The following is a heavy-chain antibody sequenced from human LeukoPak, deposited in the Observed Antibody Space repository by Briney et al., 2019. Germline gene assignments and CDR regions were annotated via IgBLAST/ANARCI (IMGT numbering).Heavy chain of an antibody. CDR3: ASGYSGYDLNY. D-gene: IGHD5-12*01. Sequence: ASVKVSCKTSDFRDCYMNWVRQAPGQGLEWLGWINPKSGDTDYAQKFQGRVTMTRDTSISTAYMELSGLKPDDTAIYFCASGYSGYDLNYWGQGTQVTVSS. CDR1: DFRDCY. V-gene: IGHV1-2*02. CDR2: INPKSGDT. J-gene: IGHJ4*02.